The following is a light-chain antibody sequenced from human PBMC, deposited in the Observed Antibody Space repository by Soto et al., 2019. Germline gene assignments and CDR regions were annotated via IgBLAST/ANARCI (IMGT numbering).Light chain of an antibody. Sequence: QSALTQPASVSGSPGQSITISCTGTSSDVGSYNLVSWYQQHPGKVPKLMIYEVTHRPSGVSNRFSGSKSGNTASLTISGLQAEDETDYYCSSYTASNTGVFGGGTQLTVL. CDR1: SSDVGSYNL. V-gene: IGLV2-14*02. CDR2: EVT. J-gene: IGLJ7*01. CDR3: SSYTASNTGV.